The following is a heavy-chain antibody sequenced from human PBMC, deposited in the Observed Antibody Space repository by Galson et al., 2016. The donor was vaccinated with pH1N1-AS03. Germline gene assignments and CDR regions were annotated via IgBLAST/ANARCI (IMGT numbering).Heavy chain of an antibody. CDR2: IYHSENT. CDR1: GDSVSSRFYY. V-gene: IGHV4-39*07. D-gene: IGHD6-19*01. Sequence: ETLSLTCTVSGDSVSSRFYYWDWIRQSPGKGLEWIGSIYHSENTYYNPSLKSRVTISLDESKNQFSLRLSSVTAADTALYYCARSPRTIAVAGTFPSRFDPWGQGMLVTVSS. J-gene: IGHJ5*02. CDR3: ARSPRTIAVAGTFPSRFDP.